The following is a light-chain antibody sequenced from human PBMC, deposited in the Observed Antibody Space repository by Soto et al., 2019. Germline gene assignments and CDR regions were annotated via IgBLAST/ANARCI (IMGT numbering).Light chain of an antibody. Sequence: EIVLTQSPATLSLSPGESGTLSCRASQSVGSYLAWYQQKPGQAPRLLIYDSSNTAPGIPARFSGRGSGTDFTLTISNVEPEDFAVYYCQQYGSSPVTFGQGTKVEIK. V-gene: IGKV3-11*01. CDR2: DSS. CDR1: QSVGSY. CDR3: QQYGSSPVT. J-gene: IGKJ1*01.